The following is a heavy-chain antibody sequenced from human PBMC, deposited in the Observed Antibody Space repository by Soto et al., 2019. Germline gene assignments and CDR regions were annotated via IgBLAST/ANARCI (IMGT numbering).Heavy chain of an antibody. V-gene: IGHV1-69*02. CDR2: IIPILGIA. CDR1: GGTFSSST. CDR3: ATLGWPGDY. Sequence: QVQLVQSGAEVKKPGSSVKVSCKASGGTFSSSTISWVRQAPGQGLEWMGRIIPILGIANYAQKFQGRVTSTADKSTSTDYMALSSLRSEDTAVYYWATLGWPGDYWGQGTLVTVSS. D-gene: IGHD2-15*01. J-gene: IGHJ4*02.